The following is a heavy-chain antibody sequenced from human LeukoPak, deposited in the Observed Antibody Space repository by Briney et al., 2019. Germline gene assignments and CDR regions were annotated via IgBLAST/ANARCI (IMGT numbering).Heavy chain of an antibody. CDR1: GFSFNDAW. Sequence: PGGSLRLSCAASGFSFNDAWMSWVREAPGKRLEWVGRIKRKTDGGTTDYAAPVKGRFTISRDDSKTSLYLQMNNLKTEDTAVYYCTTDTRRVVVPKWGQGTLVTVSS. CDR2: IKRKTDGGTT. D-gene: IGHD2-15*01. V-gene: IGHV3-15*01. CDR3: TTDTRRVVVPK. J-gene: IGHJ4*02.